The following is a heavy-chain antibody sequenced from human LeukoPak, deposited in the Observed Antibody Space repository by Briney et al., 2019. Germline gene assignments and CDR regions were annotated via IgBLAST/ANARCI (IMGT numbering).Heavy chain of an antibody. Sequence: PGRSLRLSCAASGFTFSNYAMHWVRQAPGKGLEWVAGISKDGTDKYYTDSVKGRFTISRDNSKSTLYLQMNSLRAEDTAVYYCAKDWGYASGTYLTYWGQGTLVTVSS. CDR3: AKDWGYASGTYLTY. CDR1: GFTFSNYA. CDR2: ISKDGTDK. J-gene: IGHJ4*02. V-gene: IGHV3-30*18. D-gene: IGHD3-10*01.